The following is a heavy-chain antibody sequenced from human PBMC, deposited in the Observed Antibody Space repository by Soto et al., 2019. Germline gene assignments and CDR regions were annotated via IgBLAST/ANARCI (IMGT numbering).Heavy chain of an antibody. Sequence: QLQLQESGSGLVKPSQTLSLTCAVSGGSISSGGYSWSWIRQPPGKGLEWIGYIYHSGNTYYNPSHESRVNISVDWYKNQFSLTLSSVTAADTAVYYCDRGPPHHYWGQGTLVTVSS. CDR3: DRGPPHHY. J-gene: IGHJ4*02. CDR2: IYHSGNT. CDR1: GGSISSGGYS. V-gene: IGHV4-30-2*01.